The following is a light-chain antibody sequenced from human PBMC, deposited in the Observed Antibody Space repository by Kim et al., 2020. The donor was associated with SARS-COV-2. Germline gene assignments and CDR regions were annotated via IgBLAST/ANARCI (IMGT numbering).Light chain of an antibody. V-gene: IGLV2-11*03. CDR1: SSDVGAYKY. J-gene: IGLJ1*01. CDR3: CSYAGNYTYV. CDR2: DVT. Sequence: GQSVTISCTGTSSDVGAYKYVSWYQQHPGKAPKLMINDVTQRPSGVPARFSGSKSGNTASLTISGLQAEDEADYYCCSYAGNYTYVFGTGTKVTVL.